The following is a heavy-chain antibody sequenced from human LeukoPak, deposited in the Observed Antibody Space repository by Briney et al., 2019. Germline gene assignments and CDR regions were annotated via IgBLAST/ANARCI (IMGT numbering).Heavy chain of an antibody. J-gene: IGHJ5*02. CDR3: ASTLREYNWFDP. D-gene: IGHD3-3*01. Sequence: SETLSLTCTVSGVSISSYYWSWIRQPPGKGLEWIGSIYYSGSTYYNPSLKSRVAISVDTSKNQFSLKLSSVTAADTAVYYCASTLREYNWFDPWGQGTLVTVSS. CDR1: GVSISSYY. V-gene: IGHV4-59*05. CDR2: IYYSGST.